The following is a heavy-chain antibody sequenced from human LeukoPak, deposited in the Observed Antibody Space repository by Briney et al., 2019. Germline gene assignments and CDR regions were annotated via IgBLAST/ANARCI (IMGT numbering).Heavy chain of an antibody. Sequence: PSETLSLTCTVSGGSISSSNSYYYWGWIRQPPGKGLEWIGSIYHSGSTYYNPSLKSRLIISVDTSKNQFSLKLASVTAADTAVYYCARRGVGATIASFDIWGQGSMVTVSS. CDR1: GGSISSSNSYYY. CDR2: IYHSGST. D-gene: IGHD1-26*01. J-gene: IGHJ3*02. CDR3: ARRGVGATIASFDI. V-gene: IGHV4-39*01.